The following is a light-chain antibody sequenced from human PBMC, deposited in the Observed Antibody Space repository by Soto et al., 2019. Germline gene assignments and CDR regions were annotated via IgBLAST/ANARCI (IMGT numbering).Light chain of an antibody. Sequence: SYELTQPPSVSVAPGQTARITCGGNNIGSKSVHWYQQKPGQAPVLVVYDDSDRPSGIPERFSGSIDSSSNSASLAISGLRTEDEADYYCHSFDSSNHWVFGGGTKLTVL. J-gene: IGLJ3*02. CDR2: DDS. CDR1: NIGSKS. CDR3: HSFDSSNHWV. V-gene: IGLV3-21*02.